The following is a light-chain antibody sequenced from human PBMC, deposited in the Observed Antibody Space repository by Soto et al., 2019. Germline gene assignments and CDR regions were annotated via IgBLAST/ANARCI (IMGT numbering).Light chain of an antibody. CDR3: QQYGSSPPR. V-gene: IGKV3-20*01. CDR1: PSVSSSN. CDR2: SAS. Sequence: LLTQSPCTLSVSPGDGATLSCRAGPSVSSSNLAWYQQKPGQAPRLLMYSASSRATGIPERFSGSGSGTDCTLTIRRLEPEDFDVYYCQQYGSSPPRFGGGTKVEIK. J-gene: IGKJ4*02.